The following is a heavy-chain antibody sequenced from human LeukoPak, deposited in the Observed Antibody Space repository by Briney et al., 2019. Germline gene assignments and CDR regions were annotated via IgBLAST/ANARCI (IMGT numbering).Heavy chain of an antibody. J-gene: IGHJ6*02. V-gene: IGHV4-30-2*05. D-gene: IGHD3-9*01. Sequence: SETLSLTCAVSGGSISSGGYSWSWIRQPPGKGLEWIGYIYYSGSTYYNPSLKSRVTISVDTSKNQFSLKLSSVTAADTAVYYCARDRTRLVYYFYGMDVWGQGTTVTVSS. CDR2: IYYSGST. CDR3: ARDRTRLVYYFYGMDV. CDR1: GGSISSGGYS.